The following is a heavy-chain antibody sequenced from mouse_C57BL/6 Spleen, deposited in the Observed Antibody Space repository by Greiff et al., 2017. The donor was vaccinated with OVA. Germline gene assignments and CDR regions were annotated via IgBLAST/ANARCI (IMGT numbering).Heavy chain of an antibody. J-gene: IGHJ2*01. Sequence: VKLQESGPELVKPGASVKISCKASGYAFSSSWMNWVKQRPGKGLEWIGRIYPGDGDTNYNGKFKGKATLTADKSSSTAYMQLSSLTSEDSAVYFCARLLTGSYFDYWGQGTTLTVSS. D-gene: IGHD4-1*01. CDR1: GYAFSSSW. CDR3: ARLLTGSYFDY. CDR2: IYPGDGDT. V-gene: IGHV1-82*01.